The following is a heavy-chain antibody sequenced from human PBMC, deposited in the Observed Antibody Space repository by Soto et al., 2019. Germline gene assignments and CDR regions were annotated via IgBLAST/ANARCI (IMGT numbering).Heavy chain of an antibody. J-gene: IGHJ3*02. V-gene: IGHV3-33*05. CDR1: GFTFSNYG. CDR3: ARDDDRPDNGLDM. D-gene: IGHD2-8*01. Sequence: QVQLVECGGGVVQPGRSLRLSCAASGFTFSNYGMHWVRQAPGKGLEWLAVIINDGSDEKYGDSVKGRVTISRDNSKNTLYLQINSLRVEDTAVYYCARDDDRPDNGLDMWGQGTVVTVSP. CDR2: IINDGSDE.